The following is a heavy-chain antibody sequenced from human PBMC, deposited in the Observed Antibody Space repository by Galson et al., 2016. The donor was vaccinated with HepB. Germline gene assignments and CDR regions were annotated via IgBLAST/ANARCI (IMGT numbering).Heavy chain of an antibody. CDR1: GFLFRSYG. D-gene: IGHD2/OR15-2a*01. J-gene: IGHJ4*02. CDR3: AKRHEYCPPVGCSVDY. CDR2: DSMDGRRK. V-gene: IGHV3-30*18. Sequence: SLRLSCAGSGFLFRSYGMHWVRQAPGKGLEWVAADSMDGRRKFYSDSVKGRFTISRDNSNNMLILPMDSLRPADTAVYYCAKRHEYCPPVGCSVDYWGQGTLVSVSS.